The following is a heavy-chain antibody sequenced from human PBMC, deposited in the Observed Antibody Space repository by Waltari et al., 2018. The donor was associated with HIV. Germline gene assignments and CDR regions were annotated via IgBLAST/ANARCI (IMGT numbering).Heavy chain of an antibody. CDR3: ARDPRVAVAGIGWFDP. CDR1: GGTFSRYA. Sequence: QVQLVQSGAEVKKPGSSVKVSCKASGGTFSRYAISWVRQAPGQGLEWMGGIIPIFGTANYAQKFQGRVTITADESTSTAYMELSSLRSEDTAVYYCARDPRVAVAGIGWFDPWGQGTLVTVSS. J-gene: IGHJ5*02. D-gene: IGHD6-19*01. V-gene: IGHV1-69*12. CDR2: IIPIFGTA.